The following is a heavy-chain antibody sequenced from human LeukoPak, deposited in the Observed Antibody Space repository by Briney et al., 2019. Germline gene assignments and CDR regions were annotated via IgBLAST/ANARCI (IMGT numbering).Heavy chain of an antibody. D-gene: IGHD5-18*01. CDR2: INHSGST. CDR1: GGSFSGYY. CDR3: ALYSGDTAMVFDY. Sequence: PSETLSLTCAVYGGSFSGYYWSWIRQPPGKGLEWIGEINHSGSTNYNPSLKSRVTISVDTSKNQFSLKLSSVTAADTAVYYCALYSGDTAMVFDYWGQGTLVTVSS. J-gene: IGHJ4*02. V-gene: IGHV4-34*01.